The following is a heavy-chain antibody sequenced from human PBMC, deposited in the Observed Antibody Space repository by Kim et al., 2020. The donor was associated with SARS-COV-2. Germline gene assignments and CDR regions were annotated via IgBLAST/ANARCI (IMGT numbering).Heavy chain of an antibody. Sequence: YADSVKGRFTISRDNAKNSLYLQMNSLRAEDTALYYCASLTDFDSYGMDVWGQGTTVTVSS. D-gene: IGHD3-3*01. CDR3: ASLTDFDSYGMDV. J-gene: IGHJ6*02. V-gene: IGHV3-9*01.